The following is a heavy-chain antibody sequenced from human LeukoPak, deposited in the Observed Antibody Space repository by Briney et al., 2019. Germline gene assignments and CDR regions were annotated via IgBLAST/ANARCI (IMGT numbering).Heavy chain of an antibody. Sequence: AASVKLSCKASGYTFTVYYMHGVRQAPGQGCEWMGWINPNRGGTNYAQKFQGWVTMNRDTSISTVYRDLRRVRSDDTAVYYCARSTVTREFYYYYGMDVWRQGTKVTVSS. D-gene: IGHD4-17*01. J-gene: IGHJ6*02. CDR3: ARSTVTREFYYYYGMDV. CDR1: GYTFTVYY. V-gene: IGHV1-2*04. CDR2: INPNRGGT.